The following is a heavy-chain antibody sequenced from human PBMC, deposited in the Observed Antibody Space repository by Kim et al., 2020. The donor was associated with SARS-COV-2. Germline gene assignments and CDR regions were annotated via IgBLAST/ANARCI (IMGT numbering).Heavy chain of an antibody. CDR1: GFTFSSYS. CDR3: ARGGCSSTSCYRWGYYYYYGMDV. J-gene: IGHJ6*02. V-gene: IGHV3-48*02. D-gene: IGHD2-2*01. CDR2: ISSSSSTI. Sequence: GGSLRLSCAASGFTFSSYSMTWVRQAPGKGLEWVSYISSSSSTIYYADSVKGRFTISRDNAKNSLYLQMNSLRDEDTAVYYCARGGCSSTSCYRWGYYYYYGMDVWGQGNTVTVSS.